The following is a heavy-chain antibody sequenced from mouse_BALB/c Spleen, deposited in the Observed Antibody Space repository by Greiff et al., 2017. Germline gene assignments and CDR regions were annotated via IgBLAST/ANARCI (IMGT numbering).Heavy chain of an antibody. J-gene: IGHJ1*01. V-gene: IGHV1S137*01. Sequence: QVQLQQSGAELVRPGVSVKISCKGSGYTFTDYAMHWVKQSHAKSLEWIGVISTYYGDASYNQKFKGKATMTVDKSSSTAYMELARLTSEDSAIYYCARDYRYDPWYFDVWGAGTTVTVSS. CDR1: GYTFTDYA. CDR2: ISTYYGDA. CDR3: ARDYRYDPWYFDV. D-gene: IGHD2-14*01.